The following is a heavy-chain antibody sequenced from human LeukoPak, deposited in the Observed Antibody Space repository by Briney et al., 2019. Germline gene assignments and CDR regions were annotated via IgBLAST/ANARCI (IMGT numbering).Heavy chain of an antibody. CDR2: IYYSGDS. D-gene: IGHD2-15*01. J-gene: IGHJ4*02. Sequence: SETLSLTCTVSGGSISGFYWSWIRQPPGKGLEWIGYIYYSGDSNYNPSLKSRVTMSLDTSKNQFSLKLSSVTAADTAVYYCARGALLGYCSGGSCKDFDYWGQGTLVTVSS. V-gene: IGHV4-59*12. CDR1: GGSISGFY. CDR3: ARGALLGYCSGGSCKDFDY.